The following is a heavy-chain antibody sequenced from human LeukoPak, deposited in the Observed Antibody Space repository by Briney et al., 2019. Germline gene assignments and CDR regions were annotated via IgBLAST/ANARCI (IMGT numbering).Heavy chain of an antibody. D-gene: IGHD1-1*01. CDR2: INHSGST. J-gene: IGHJ4*02. CDR1: GGSFSGYY. V-gene: IGHV4-34*01. Sequence: PSETLSLTCAVYGGSFSGYYWSWIRQPPGKGLEWIGEINHSGSTNYNPSLKSRVTISVDTSKNQFSLKLSSVTAADTAVYYCARGGNWNYVDYWGQGTLVTVS. CDR3: ARGGNWNYVDY.